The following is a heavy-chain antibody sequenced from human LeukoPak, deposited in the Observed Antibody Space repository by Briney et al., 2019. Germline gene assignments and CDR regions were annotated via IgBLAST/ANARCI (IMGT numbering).Heavy chain of an antibody. CDR1: GFTFTDYW. Sequence: GGSLRLSCAASGFTFTDYWMSWVRQAPGKGLEWVANIKQDGSERYYVDSVRGRFTISRDNAKNSLYLQMNSLRAEDTAVYYCARRAFNWGSAFDIWGQETMVTVSS. D-gene: IGHD7-27*01. V-gene: IGHV3-7*01. CDR3: ARRAFNWGSAFDI. J-gene: IGHJ3*02. CDR2: IKQDGSER.